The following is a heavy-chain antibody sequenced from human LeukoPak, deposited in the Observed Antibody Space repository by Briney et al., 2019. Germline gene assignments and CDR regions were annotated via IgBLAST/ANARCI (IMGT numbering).Heavy chain of an antibody. V-gene: IGHV1-2*02. CDR1: GYTFTGYY. CDR2: INPNSGGT. Sequence: ASVKVSCKASGYTFTGYYMHWVRQAPGQGLEWMGWINPNSGGTNHAQKFQGRVTMTRDTSTSTVYLELSSLRSGDTAVYYCARATQSWFDPWGQGTLVTVSS. CDR3: ARATQSWFDP. J-gene: IGHJ5*02.